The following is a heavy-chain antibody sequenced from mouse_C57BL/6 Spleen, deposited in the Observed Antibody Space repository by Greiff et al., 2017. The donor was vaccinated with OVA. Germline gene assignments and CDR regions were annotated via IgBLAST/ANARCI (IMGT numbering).Heavy chain of an antibody. CDR3: ARWSYGNPYYAMDY. V-gene: IGHV1-69*01. J-gene: IGHJ4*01. Sequence: VQLQQPGAELVMPGASVKLSCKASGYTFTSYWMHWVKQRPGQGLEWIGEIDPSDSYTNYNQKFKGKSTLTVDKSSSTAYMQLSSLTSEDSAVYYCARWSYGNPYYAMDYWGQGTSVTVSS. CDR2: IDPSDSYT. CDR1: GYTFTSYW. D-gene: IGHD2-1*01.